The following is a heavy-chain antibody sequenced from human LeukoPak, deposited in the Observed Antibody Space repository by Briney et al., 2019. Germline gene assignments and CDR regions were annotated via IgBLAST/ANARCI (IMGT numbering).Heavy chain of an antibody. Sequence: GGSLRLSCAASGFTFSSYAMSWVRQAPGKGLEWVSAISGSGGSTYYADSVKGRFTISRDNSKNTLYLQMNSLRAEDTAVYYCAKTGLLWFGELLGGTWCFDYWGQGTLVTVSS. CDR1: GFTFSSYA. CDR3: AKTGLLWFGELLGGTWCFDY. J-gene: IGHJ4*02. V-gene: IGHV3-23*01. D-gene: IGHD3-10*01. CDR2: ISGSGGST.